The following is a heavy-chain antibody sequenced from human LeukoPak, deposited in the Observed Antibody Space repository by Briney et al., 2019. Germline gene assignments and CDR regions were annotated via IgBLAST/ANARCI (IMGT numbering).Heavy chain of an antibody. V-gene: IGHV5-51*01. Sequence: GESLKISCQGSGYSFTSYWIGWVRQMPGKGLEWMGIIYPGDSDTRYSPSFQGQVTISADKSISTAYLQWSSLKASDTAMYYCARHGLWFGELTGEFDYWGQGTLVTVSS. J-gene: IGHJ4*02. CDR2: IYPGDSDT. D-gene: IGHD3-10*01. CDR1: GYSFTSYW. CDR3: ARHGLWFGELTGEFDY.